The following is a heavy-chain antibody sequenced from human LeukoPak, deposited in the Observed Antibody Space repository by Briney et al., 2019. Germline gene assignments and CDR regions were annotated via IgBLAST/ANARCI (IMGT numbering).Heavy chain of an antibody. D-gene: IGHD1-26*01. V-gene: IGHV4-59*08. CDR3: ARHGLKLVGASTIYFDN. CDR2: IHSSGST. J-gene: IGHJ4*02. CDR1: GGSISNNY. Sequence: TLETLSLTCSVSGGSISNNYWSWIRQSPEKGLEWIGYIHSSGSTDYNPSFKSRVVVSVDTSKNQFSLKLYSVTAADTAVYYCARHGLKLVGASTIYFDNWGQGTLVTVSS.